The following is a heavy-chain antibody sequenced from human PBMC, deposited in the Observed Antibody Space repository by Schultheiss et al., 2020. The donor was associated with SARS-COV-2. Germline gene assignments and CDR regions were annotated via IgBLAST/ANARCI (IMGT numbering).Heavy chain of an antibody. Sequence: SETLSLTCTVSGGSISSYYWGWIRQPPGKGLEWIGYIYYSGSTNYNPSLKSRVTISVDTSKNQFSLKLSSVTAADTAVYYCARTEGAAAGPYYFDYWGQGTLVTVSS. CDR3: ARTEGAAAGPYYFDY. CDR2: IYYSGST. V-gene: IGHV4-59*01. D-gene: IGHD6-13*01. J-gene: IGHJ4*02. CDR1: GGSISSYY.